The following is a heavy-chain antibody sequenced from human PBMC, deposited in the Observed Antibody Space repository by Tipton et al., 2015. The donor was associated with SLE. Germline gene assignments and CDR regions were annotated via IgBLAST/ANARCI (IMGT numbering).Heavy chain of an antibody. V-gene: IGHV4-59*12. CDR1: GGSIRSYY. CDR2: IYHSGIT. Sequence: LRLSCTVSGGSIRSYYWTRIRQPPGKRLEWIAYIYHSGITNYNPSLQSRVTMSVDRSKNQFSLKLTSVTAADTAVYYCARDPKYWGQETLVTVSS. J-gene: IGHJ4*02. CDR3: ARDPKY.